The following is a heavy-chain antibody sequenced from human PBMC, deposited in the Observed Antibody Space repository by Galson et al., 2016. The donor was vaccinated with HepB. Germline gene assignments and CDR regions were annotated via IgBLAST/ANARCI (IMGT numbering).Heavy chain of an antibody. D-gene: IGHD1-14*01. CDR3: ARAIRNRLLSEY. J-gene: IGHJ4*02. CDR2: TNPDSGNT. CDR1: GYRFRDYD. V-gene: IGHV1-8*01. Sequence: SVKVSCKASGYRFRDYDVSWVRQAPGQGLEWMGWTNPDSGNTGYAQRLRGRIDMTSDASINTAYLELHSLRSEDTAVYYCARAIRNRLLSEYWGQGTLITVSS.